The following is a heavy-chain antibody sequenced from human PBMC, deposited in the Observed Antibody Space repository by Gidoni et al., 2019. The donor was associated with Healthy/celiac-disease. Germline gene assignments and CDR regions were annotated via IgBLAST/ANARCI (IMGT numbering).Heavy chain of an antibody. CDR2: IKSKTDGGTT. CDR1: GFTLRNAW. J-gene: IGHJ4*02. Sequence: EVQLVESGGGVVKPGGSLRLSCAASGFTLRNAWMSWGRQAPGKGLELVGRIKSKTDGGTTDYAAPVKGRFTISRDDSKNTLYLQMNSLKTEDTAVYYCTTAMIVVVTPDYWGQGTLVTVSS. D-gene: IGHD3-22*01. V-gene: IGHV3-15*01. CDR3: TTAMIVVVTPDY.